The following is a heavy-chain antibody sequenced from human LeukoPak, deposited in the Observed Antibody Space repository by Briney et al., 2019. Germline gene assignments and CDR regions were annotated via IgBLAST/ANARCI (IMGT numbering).Heavy chain of an antibody. Sequence: PSETLSPTCTVSGGSISSGSYYWGWIRQPPGKGLEWIASMYYSGTTFYSPSLKSRVTISVDTSKNQLSLKLGSVTAADTAVYYCARHPPRDGSAFYYWGQGTLVTVSS. CDR2: MYYSGTT. CDR3: ARHPPRDGSAFYY. V-gene: IGHV4-39*01. J-gene: IGHJ4*02. CDR1: GGSISSGSYY.